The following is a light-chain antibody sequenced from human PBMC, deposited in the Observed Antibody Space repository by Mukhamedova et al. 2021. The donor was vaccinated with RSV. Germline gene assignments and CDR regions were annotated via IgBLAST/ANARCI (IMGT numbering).Light chain of an antibody. Sequence: WYQRRVHGKAPNLLINKASTLVSGVPSRFSGSGSGTEYTLTISSLQPEDFATYFCQQFSSSYPTFGGGTKVEIK. J-gene: IGKJ4*01. V-gene: IGKV1-5*03. CDR2: KAS. CDR3: QQFSSSYPT.